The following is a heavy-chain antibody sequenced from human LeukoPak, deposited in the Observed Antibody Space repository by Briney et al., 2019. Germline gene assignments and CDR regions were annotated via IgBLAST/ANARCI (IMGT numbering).Heavy chain of an antibody. Sequence: SETLSLTCTVSGGSISSYYWSWIRQPPGKGLEWIGYFYHSGTTNYNPSLKSRVTISVDTSKSQFSLKLSSVTAADTAIYYCARNIVGPRQVDYWGQGTLVTVSS. V-gene: IGHV4-59*01. D-gene: IGHD1-26*01. CDR1: GGSISSYY. CDR3: ARNIVGPRQVDY. J-gene: IGHJ4*02. CDR2: FYHSGTT.